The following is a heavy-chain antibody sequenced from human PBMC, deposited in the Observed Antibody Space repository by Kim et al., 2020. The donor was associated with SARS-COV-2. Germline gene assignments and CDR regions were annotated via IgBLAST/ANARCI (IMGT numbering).Heavy chain of an antibody. V-gene: IGHV3-23*01. CDR3: AKDRISGDGFWEFVY. D-gene: IGHD3-3*01. CDR1: GFDFYAYA. Sequence: GGSLRLSCAASGFDFYAYAMNWIRQAPGRGLEWVSGIVRSSDKYYAASANGRFTITRDTSNNLVYLQMNSLRVEDTAIYYCAKDRISGDGFWEFVYWGQGVLGTVPP. J-gene: IGHJ4*02. CDR2: IVRSSDK.